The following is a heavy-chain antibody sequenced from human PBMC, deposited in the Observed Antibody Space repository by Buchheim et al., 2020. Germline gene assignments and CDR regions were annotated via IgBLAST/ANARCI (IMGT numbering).Heavy chain of an antibody. V-gene: IGHV3-20*04. CDR2: INWNGGST. D-gene: IGHD2-21*02. CDR1: GFTFDDYG. CDR3: ARDSTVSGLLSPYYYYGMDV. J-gene: IGHJ6*02. Sequence: EVQLVESGGGVIRPGGSLRLSCAASGFTFDDYGMTWVRQAPGKGLEWVSRINWNGGSTGYADSVRGRFTISRDNAKNSLYLKMNSLRAEDTAVYYCARDSTVSGLLSPYYYYGMDVWGQGTT.